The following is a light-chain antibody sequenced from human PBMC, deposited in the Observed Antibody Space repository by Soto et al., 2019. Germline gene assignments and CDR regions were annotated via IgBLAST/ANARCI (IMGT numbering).Light chain of an antibody. CDR3: QQRSSRT. Sequence: EIVLTQSPATLSLSPGERATLSCRASQSVSSFLGWYQQKPGQAPRLLIYDASNRATGIPARFSGSGSGTDFTLTISSLEPEDFAVYYCQQRSSRTFGQGTKVEIK. CDR2: DAS. CDR1: QSVSSF. V-gene: IGKV3-11*01. J-gene: IGKJ1*01.